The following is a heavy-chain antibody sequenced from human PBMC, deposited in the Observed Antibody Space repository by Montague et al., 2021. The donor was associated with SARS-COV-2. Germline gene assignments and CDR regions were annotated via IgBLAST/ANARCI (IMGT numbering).Heavy chain of an antibody. CDR2: IYYSGST. CDR3: ARHGDKLLLEYWFDP. D-gene: IGHD2-2*01. V-gene: IGHV4-39*01. CDR1: GGSISSGSYY. J-gene: IGHJ5*02. Sequence: SETLSLTCTVSGGSISSGSYYWGWIRQPPGKGLEWIGSIYYSGSTYYNPSLKSRVTISVDTSKNQFSLKLSSVTAADTAVYYCARHGDKLLLEYWFDPWGQGTLVTVSS.